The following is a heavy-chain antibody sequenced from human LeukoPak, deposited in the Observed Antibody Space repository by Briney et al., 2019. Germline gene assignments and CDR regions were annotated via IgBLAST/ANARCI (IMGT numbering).Heavy chain of an antibody. J-gene: IGHJ4*02. Sequence: GASVKVSCKASGYTFTGYYIHWVRQAPGQGLEWMGWINPNSGGTNYAQKFQGRVTMTRDTSISTAYMELSRLRSDDTAVYYCAREYCSGGGCYFDYWGQGTLVTVSS. CDR1: GYTFTGYY. D-gene: IGHD2-15*01. V-gene: IGHV1-2*02. CDR2: INPNSGGT. CDR3: AREYCSGGGCYFDY.